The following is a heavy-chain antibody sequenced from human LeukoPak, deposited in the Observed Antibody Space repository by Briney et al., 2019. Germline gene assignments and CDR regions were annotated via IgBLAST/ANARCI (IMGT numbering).Heavy chain of an antibody. CDR2: ISYDGGNK. CDR1: GFTFSSYA. CDR3: ARDYDSIHAFDI. Sequence: PGGSLRLSCAASGFTFSSYAMHGVRQAPGKGLEWVAVISYDGGNKYFADSVKGRFTISRDNSKNTLYLQMNSLRAEDTAVYYCARDYDSIHAFDIWGQGTMVTVSS. D-gene: IGHD5-12*01. V-gene: IGHV3-30-3*01. J-gene: IGHJ3*02.